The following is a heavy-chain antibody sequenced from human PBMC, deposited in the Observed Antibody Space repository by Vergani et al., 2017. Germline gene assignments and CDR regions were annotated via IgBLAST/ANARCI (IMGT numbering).Heavy chain of an antibody. CDR3: ARSSSSSRYYYYYMDV. CDR1: GFTFSSYS. D-gene: IGHD6-6*01. V-gene: IGHV3-21*01. J-gene: IGHJ6*03. Sequence: EVQLVESGGGLVKPGGSLRLSCAASGFTFSSYSMNWVRQAPGKGLEWVSSLSSSSSYIYYADSVKGRFTISRDNAKNSLYLQMNSLRADDTAVYYCARSSSSSRYYYYYMDVWGKGTTVTVSS. CDR2: LSSSSSYI.